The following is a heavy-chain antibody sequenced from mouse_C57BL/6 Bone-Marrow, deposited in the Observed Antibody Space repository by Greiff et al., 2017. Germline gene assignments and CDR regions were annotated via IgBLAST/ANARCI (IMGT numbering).Heavy chain of an antibody. D-gene: IGHD2-1*01. CDR1: GYTFTNYW. J-gene: IGHJ3*01. Sequence: VQLQQSGAELVRPGTSVKMSCKASGYTFTNYWIGWAKQRPGHGLEWIGDIYPGGGYTNYNEKFKGKATLTADKSSSTAYMQFSSLTSEDSAIYYCARREGGNQERWFAYWGQGTLVTVSA. V-gene: IGHV1-63*01. CDR2: IYPGGGYT. CDR3: ARREGGNQERWFAY.